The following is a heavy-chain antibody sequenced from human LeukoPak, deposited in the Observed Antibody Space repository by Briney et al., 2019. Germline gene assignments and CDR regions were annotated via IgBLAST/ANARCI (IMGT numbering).Heavy chain of an antibody. Sequence: SSETLSLTCAVSGGSISSSNWWNWVRQPPGKGLEWIGDIYHSGNTNYNPSLESRVTISVDKSKNQFSLKLSSVTAADTAVYYCARFLRDYFDYWGQGTLVTVSS. CDR2: IYHSGNT. CDR1: GGSISSSNW. CDR3: ARFLRDYFDY. J-gene: IGHJ4*02. V-gene: IGHV4-4*02.